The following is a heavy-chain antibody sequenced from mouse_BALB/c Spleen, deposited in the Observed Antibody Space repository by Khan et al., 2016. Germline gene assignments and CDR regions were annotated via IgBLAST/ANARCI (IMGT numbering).Heavy chain of an antibody. Sequence: VQLQESGAELVKPGASVKLSCKTSGYTFTSYWIQWVKQRPGQGLGWIGEIFPGTGSTYYNEKFKGKATLTIDTYSSTAYMQLSSLTSEDSAVYFCARRRNGYYVDYAMYYWGQGTSVTVSS. CDR2: IFPGTGST. J-gene: IGHJ4*01. D-gene: IGHD2-3*01. V-gene: IGHV1S132*01. CDR3: ARRRNGYYVDYAMYY. CDR1: GYTFTSYW.